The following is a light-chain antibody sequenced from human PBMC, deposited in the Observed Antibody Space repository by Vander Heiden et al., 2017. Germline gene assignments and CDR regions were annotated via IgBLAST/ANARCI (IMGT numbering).Light chain of an antibody. CDR1: SSDVGSYNL. CDR3: CSFAGSNTWV. CDR2: EVT. Sequence: QSALTQPASVSGSPGQSITSSCTGTSSDVGSYNLVSCYQQHPGNATKLLIYEVTRRPSGVSNRFSASKSGITASLTISGLQDEDEADYYCCSFAGSNTWVFGGGTKLTVL. J-gene: IGLJ3*02. V-gene: IGLV2-23*02.